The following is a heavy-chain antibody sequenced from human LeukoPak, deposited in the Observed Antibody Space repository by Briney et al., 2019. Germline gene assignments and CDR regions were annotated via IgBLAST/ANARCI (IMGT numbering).Heavy chain of an antibody. J-gene: IGHJ5*02. CDR2: INHSGST. CDR1: GGSFSGYY. Sequence: SETLSLTCAVYGGSFSGYYWSWIRQPPGKGLEWIGEINHSGSTNYNPSLKSRVTISVDTSKNQVSLKLSSVTAAGTAVYYCARIQDIVVVPAAVNWFDPWGQGTLVTVSS. D-gene: IGHD2-2*01. CDR3: ARIQDIVVVPAAVNWFDP. V-gene: IGHV4-34*01.